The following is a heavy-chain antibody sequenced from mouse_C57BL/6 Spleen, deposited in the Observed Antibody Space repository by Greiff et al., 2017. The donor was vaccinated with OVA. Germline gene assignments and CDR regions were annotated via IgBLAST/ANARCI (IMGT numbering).Heavy chain of an antibody. Sequence: QVQLQQPGAELVMPGASVKLSCKASGYTFTSYWMHWVKQRPGQGLEWIGEIDPSDSYTNYNQKFKGKSTLTVDKSSSTAYMQLSSLTSEDSAVYYCARSLSNYCYAMDYWGQGTSVTVSS. CDR3: ARSLSNYCYAMDY. D-gene: IGHD2-5*01. V-gene: IGHV1-69*01. CDR1: GYTFTSYW. CDR2: IDPSDSYT. J-gene: IGHJ4*01.